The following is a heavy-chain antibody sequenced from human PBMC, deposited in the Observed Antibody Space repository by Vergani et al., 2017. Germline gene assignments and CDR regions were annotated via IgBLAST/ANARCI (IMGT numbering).Heavy chain of an antibody. CDR3: AKDAGYTSVWDPFDI. V-gene: IGHV3-23*01. J-gene: IGHJ3*02. Sequence: EVQLLESGGGLVHLGGSLRLSCAASGFTFSTYALTWVRQAPGKGLEWVSFISGSGGGTYYADSVKGRFTISRDNSKNTLYLQMNSLRAEDTAVYYCAKDAGYTSVWDPFDIWGQGTMVTVSS. CDR2: ISGSGGGT. CDR1: GFTFSTYA. D-gene: IGHD6-19*01.